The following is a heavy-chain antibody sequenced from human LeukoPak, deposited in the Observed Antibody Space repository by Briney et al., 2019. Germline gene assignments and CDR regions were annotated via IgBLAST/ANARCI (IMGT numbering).Heavy chain of an antibody. CDR1: GFTFSIYG. V-gene: IGHV3-30*02. CDR2: IRYDGSNK. J-gene: IGHJ4*02. Sequence: PGGSLRLSCAASGFTFSIYGMHWVRQAPGKGLEWVTFIRYDGSNKYYADSVKGRFTISRDNSKNTLYLQMNSLRVEDTAVYYCAKDLCSGSSCYVDYWGQGTLVTVSS. D-gene: IGHD2-2*01. CDR3: AKDLCSGSSCYVDY.